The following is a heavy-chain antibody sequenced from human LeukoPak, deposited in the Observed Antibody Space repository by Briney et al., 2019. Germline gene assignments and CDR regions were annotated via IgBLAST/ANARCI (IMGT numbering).Heavy chain of an antibody. D-gene: IGHD2-2*02. CDR3: ARDQYCYNHDAH. V-gene: IGHV3-66*01. CDR1: GFTVSRNY. CDR2: IYSGGTT. Sequence: PGGSLRLSCPASGFTVSRNYMSWVRQAPGKGLEWVSVIYSGGTTYYADSVKGRFTISRDNSKNTLHLQMNSLRAEDTAVYYCARDQYCYNHDAHWGQGTLVTVSS. J-gene: IGHJ4*02.